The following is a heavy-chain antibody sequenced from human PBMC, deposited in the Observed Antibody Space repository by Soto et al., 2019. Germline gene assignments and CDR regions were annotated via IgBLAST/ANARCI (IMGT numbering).Heavy chain of an antibody. V-gene: IGHV3-21*01. CDR2: ISSSSSYI. CDR1: GITFSSYS. D-gene: IGHD6-6*01. J-gene: IGHJ2*01. CDR3: ARDPSSIADQNSPSSWYFDL. Sequence: EVQLVESGGGLVKPGGSLRLSCAASGITFSSYSMNWVRQAPGKGLEWVSSISSSSSYIYYADSVKGRFTISRDNAKNSLYLQLNSLRAEDTAVYYCARDPSSIADQNSPSSWYFDLWGRGTLVTVSS.